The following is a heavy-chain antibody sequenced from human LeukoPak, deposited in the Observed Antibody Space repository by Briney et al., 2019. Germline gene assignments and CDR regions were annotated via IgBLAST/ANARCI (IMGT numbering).Heavy chain of an antibody. CDR2: IIPIFGTA. D-gene: IGHD3-22*01. V-gene: IGHV1-69*05. J-gene: IGHJ4*02. CDR3: ARDSFRGYDSSGYYWEYFDY. CDR1: GGTFSSYA. Sequence: SVKVSCKASGGTFSSYAISWVRQAPGQGLEWMGRIIPIFGTANYAQKFQGRVTISTDESTSTAYMELSSLRSEDTAVYYCARDSFRGYDSSGYYWEYFDYWGQGTLVTVSS.